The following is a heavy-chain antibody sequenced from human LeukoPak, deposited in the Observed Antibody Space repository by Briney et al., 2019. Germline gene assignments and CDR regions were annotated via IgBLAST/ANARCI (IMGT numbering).Heavy chain of an antibody. CDR2: ISYDGSNK. Sequence: GGSLRLSCAASGFTFSSYGMHWVRQAPGKGLEWVAVISYDGSNKYYADSVKGRFTISRDNSKNTLFLQMNSLRAEDTAVYYCARDGSPNYGDYAFFDTWGQGTLVTVSS. D-gene: IGHD4-17*01. CDR1: GFTFSSYG. CDR3: ARDGSPNYGDYAFFDT. V-gene: IGHV3-30*03. J-gene: IGHJ4*02.